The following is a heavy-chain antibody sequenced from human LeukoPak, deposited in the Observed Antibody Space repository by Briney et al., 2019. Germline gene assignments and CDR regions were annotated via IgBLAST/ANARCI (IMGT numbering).Heavy chain of an antibody. D-gene: IGHD3-3*01. V-gene: IGHV1-8*03. Sequence: VASVKVSCTTSGYTFTTYDINWMRQATGQGLEWVGWMNPKSGNAGHAQKFQGRVTITRNTSISTIYMEMTSLRSEDTAVYFCARGFRRSLYYDFWSTNYTDTVWYFDHWGHGTLVTVSS. CDR3: ARGFRRSLYYDFWSTNYTDTVWYFDH. J-gene: IGHJ2*01. CDR2: MNPKSGNA. CDR1: GYTFTTYD.